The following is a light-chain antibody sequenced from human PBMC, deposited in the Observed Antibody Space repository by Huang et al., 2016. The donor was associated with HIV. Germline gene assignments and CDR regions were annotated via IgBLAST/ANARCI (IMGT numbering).Light chain of an antibody. V-gene: IGKV1-27*01. Sequence: DIQMTQSPSSLSASVGDRVTITCRASQGISNSLAWYKQKPGKVPRLLIYAASTLQSGVPSRFSGSRSGRDFSLTIGSLQPEDVATYYCQKYDSAPLTFGGGTKVEI. CDR1: QGISNS. CDR3: QKYDSAPLT. J-gene: IGKJ4*01. CDR2: AAS.